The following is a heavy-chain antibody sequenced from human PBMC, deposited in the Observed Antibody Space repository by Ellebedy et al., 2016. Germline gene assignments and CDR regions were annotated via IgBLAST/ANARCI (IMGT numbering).Heavy chain of an antibody. V-gene: IGHV4-4*07. CDR1: GGSISSYY. CDR3: ARGGGVVTAIPYFDY. J-gene: IGHJ4*02. CDR2: IYTSGST. D-gene: IGHD2-21*02. Sequence: SETLSLXCTVSGGSISSYYWSWIRQPAGKGLEWIGRIYTSGSTNYNPSLKSRVTISVDTSKNQFSLKLSSVTAADTAVYYCARGGGVVTAIPYFDYWGQGTLVTVSS.